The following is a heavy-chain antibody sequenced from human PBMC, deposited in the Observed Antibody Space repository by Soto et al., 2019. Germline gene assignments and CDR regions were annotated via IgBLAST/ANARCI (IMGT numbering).Heavy chain of an antibody. J-gene: IGHJ4*01. CDR1: GGSIISGGYS. CDR3: ARVPDY. Sequence: PSETLSLTCAVSGGSIISGGYSWSWMRQPPGKGLEWIGYIYHSGSTYYNPSLKSRVTISVDRSKNQFSLKLSSVTAADTAVYYCARVPDYWGQGTLVTVSS. V-gene: IGHV4-30-2*01. CDR2: IYHSGST.